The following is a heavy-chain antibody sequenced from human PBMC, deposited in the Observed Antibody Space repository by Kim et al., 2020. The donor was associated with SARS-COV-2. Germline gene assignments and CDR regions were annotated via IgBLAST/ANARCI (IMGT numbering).Heavy chain of an antibody. J-gene: IGHJ4*02. V-gene: IGHV4-39*01. Sequence: TYYNPSLKSRVTISVDTSKNQFSLKLSSVTAADTAVYYCARQPTVTTLDFWGQGTLVTVSS. CDR2: T. CDR3: ARQPTVTTLDF. D-gene: IGHD4-17*01.